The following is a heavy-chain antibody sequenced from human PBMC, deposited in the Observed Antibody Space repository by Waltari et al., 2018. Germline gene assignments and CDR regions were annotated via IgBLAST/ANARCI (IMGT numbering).Heavy chain of an antibody. CDR3: TRNALYYETNGPQRGGEY. CDR2: IKEDGSET. V-gene: IGHV3-7*01. J-gene: IGHJ4*02. CDR1: GFTFSAHW. Sequence: EVQLVGSGGGLVQTGGSLKLSCAAYGFTFSAHWMAWVRQAPGKGLEWVASIKEDGSETYCADSLKGRCTISRDNVNNSLFLQMNGLRAEDTAVYHCTRNALYYETNGPQRGGEYWGQGTLVTVSS. D-gene: IGHD3-22*01.